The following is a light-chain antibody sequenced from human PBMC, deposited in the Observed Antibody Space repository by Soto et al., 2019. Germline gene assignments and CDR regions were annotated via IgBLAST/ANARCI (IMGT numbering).Light chain of an antibody. Sequence: IQLTQSPSSLSASVGDRVTLTCRASQDINKFLAWFQQTPGKAPKLLVYSASTLHSGVPSRFSGSGSGTDFALTISRLQPEDFATYYRQQLKTYPYTFGQGTRLDIK. CDR2: SAS. CDR3: QQLKTYPYT. J-gene: IGKJ2*01. CDR1: QDINKF. V-gene: IGKV1-9*01.